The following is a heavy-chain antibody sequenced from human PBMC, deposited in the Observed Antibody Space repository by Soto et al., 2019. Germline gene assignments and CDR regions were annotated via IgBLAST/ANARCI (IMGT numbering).Heavy chain of an antibody. D-gene: IGHD6-19*01. V-gene: IGHV1-18*03. J-gene: IGHJ5*02. CDR2: ISPYNHNT. CDR3: ASVRYRGTGGCYLSNCAP. Sequence: GFSVKVSCVASGYTFTSSGDRWVRQAPGQDLAWMGWISPYNHNTDYGQKLQGRITMTTETSTTTAYLEPNSLRSDEMCVYLCASVRYRGTGGCYLSNCAPWGQGTRVTV. CDR1: GYTFTSSG.